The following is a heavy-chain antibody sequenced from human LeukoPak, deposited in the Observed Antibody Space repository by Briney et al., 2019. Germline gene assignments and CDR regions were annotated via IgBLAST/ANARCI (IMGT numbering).Heavy chain of an antibody. J-gene: IGHJ4*02. CDR3: AKSKDRYGLFFFDY. CDR1: GFSISSYA. V-gene: IGHV3-23*01. CDR2: ISGSGGST. D-gene: IGHD5-18*01. Sequence: GGSLRLSRAASGFSISSYAMSWVRQAPGKELEWVSPISGSGGSTFHADSVKGRFTISRDNSKDTLYLQMNSLRAEDTAVYYCAKSKDRYGLFFFDYWGQGTLVTVSS.